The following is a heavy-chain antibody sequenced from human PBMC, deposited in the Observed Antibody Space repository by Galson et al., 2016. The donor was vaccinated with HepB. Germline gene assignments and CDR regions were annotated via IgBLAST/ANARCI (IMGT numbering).Heavy chain of an antibody. CDR3: ARRGTNYDVLTDTHDYYYGFDV. CDR1: GFAFSGYW. CDR2: INKDGSDT. Sequence: SLRLSCAASGFAFSGYWMHWVRQVPGKGLLWVSDINKDGSDTKYADSVKGRFSISRDNAKNTLYLQMQSLRAEDTAIYYCARRGTNYDVLTDTHDYYYGFDVWGQGTTVTVSS. D-gene: IGHD3-9*01. V-gene: IGHV3-74*03. J-gene: IGHJ6*02.